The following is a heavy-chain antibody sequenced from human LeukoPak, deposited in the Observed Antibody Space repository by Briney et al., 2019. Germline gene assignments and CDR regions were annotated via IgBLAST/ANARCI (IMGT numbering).Heavy chain of an antibody. CDR2: SNPNSGGT. J-gene: IGHJ6*02. D-gene: IGHD6-6*01. Sequence: ASVKVSCKASGYTFTGYYMHWVRQAPGQGLEWMGRSNPNSGGTNYAQKFQGRVTMTRDTSISTAYMELSRLRSDDTAVYYCARELEYSSSPGRYYYYGMDAWGQGTTVTVSS. CDR1: GYTFTGYY. CDR3: ARELEYSSSPGRYYYYGMDA. V-gene: IGHV1-2*06.